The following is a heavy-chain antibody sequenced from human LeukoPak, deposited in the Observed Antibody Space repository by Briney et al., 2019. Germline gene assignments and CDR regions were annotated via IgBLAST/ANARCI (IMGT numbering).Heavy chain of an antibody. CDR1: GFTFSSYA. D-gene: IGHD5-24*01. CDR3: ARCGTPNNYHYYGLDV. J-gene: IGHJ6*02. CDR2: ISISGSYI. Sequence: SGGSLRLSCAASGFTFSSYAMSWLRQAPGKGLEWISYISISGSYINHTDSVKGRFTISRDNAKNSLYLQMTSLRAEDTAVYYCARCGTPNNYHYYGLDVWGQGTTVTVSS. V-gene: IGHV3-21*05.